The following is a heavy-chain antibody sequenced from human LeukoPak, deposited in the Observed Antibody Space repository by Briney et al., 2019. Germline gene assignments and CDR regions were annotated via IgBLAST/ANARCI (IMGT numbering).Heavy chain of an antibody. J-gene: IGHJ3*02. D-gene: IGHD3-22*01. CDR1: GFTFSSYA. Sequence: GGSLRLSCAASGFTFSSYAMHWVRQAPGKGLEWVAVISYDGSNKYYAGSVKGRFTISRDNSKNTLYLQMNSLRAEDTAVYYCARHKSYYYDIGGAFDIWGQGTMVTVSS. CDR3: ARHKSYYYDIGGAFDI. V-gene: IGHV3-30-3*01. CDR2: ISYDGSNK.